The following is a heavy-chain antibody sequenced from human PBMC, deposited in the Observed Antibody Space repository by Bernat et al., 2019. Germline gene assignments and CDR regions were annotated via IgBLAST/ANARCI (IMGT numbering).Heavy chain of an antibody. CDR2: IKGDGSDK. Sequence: EEQLVESGGGLVQPGGSLRLSCVASGFTFGDSFMRWVRQAPGKGLEWVANIKGDGSDKYYVDSVKGRFTISRDNAEKSLYLQMNSLRAEDMAIYYCVRDFMGIWGQGTLVTVSS. D-gene: IGHD7-27*01. CDR1: GFTFGDSF. V-gene: IGHV3-7*03. CDR3: VRDFMGI. J-gene: IGHJ4*02.